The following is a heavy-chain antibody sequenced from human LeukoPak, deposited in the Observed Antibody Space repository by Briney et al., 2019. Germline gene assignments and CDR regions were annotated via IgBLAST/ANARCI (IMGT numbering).Heavy chain of an antibody. Sequence: SVKVSCKASGGTFNNYAISWVRQAPGQGLEWMVGIIPIFGTSNYAQKFQGRVTITADESTSTAYMELSSLRSADTAVYYCARGRNGLLWFGELLSWGQGTLVTVSS. V-gene: IGHV1-69*13. CDR1: GGTFNNYA. J-gene: IGHJ5*02. D-gene: IGHD3-10*01. CDR3: ARGRNGLLWFGELLS. CDR2: IIPIFGTS.